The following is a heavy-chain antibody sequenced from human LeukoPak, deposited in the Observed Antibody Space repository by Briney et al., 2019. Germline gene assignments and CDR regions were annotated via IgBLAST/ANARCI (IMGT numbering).Heavy chain of an antibody. CDR2: INHSGST. J-gene: IGHJ4*02. Sequence: SETLSLTCAVYGGSFSGYYWSWIRQPPGEGLEWIGEINHSGSTNYNPSLKSRVTISVDTSKNQFSLKLSSVTAADTAVYYCARRCGGDCPILFDYWGQGNLVTVSS. CDR1: GGSFSGYY. D-gene: IGHD2-21*02. V-gene: IGHV4-34*01. CDR3: ARRCGGDCPILFDY.